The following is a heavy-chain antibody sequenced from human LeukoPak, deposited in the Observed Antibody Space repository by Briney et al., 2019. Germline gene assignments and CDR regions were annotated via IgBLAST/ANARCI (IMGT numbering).Heavy chain of an antibody. D-gene: IGHD1-26*01. Sequence: GASVKVSCKASGGTFSSYAISWVRQAPGQGLEWMGGIIPIFGTANYAQKFQGRVTITADESTSTAYMELSSLRSEDTAVYYCATQPYIVGALGAEYYFDYWGQGTLVTVSS. CDR1: GGTFSSYA. CDR2: IIPIFGTA. J-gene: IGHJ4*02. V-gene: IGHV1-69*01. CDR3: ATQPYIVGALGAEYYFDY.